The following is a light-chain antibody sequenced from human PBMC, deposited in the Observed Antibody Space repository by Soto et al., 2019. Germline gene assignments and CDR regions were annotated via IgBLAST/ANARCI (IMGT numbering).Light chain of an antibody. CDR3: QQYDSSPRT. CDR1: QSLSSRN. V-gene: IGKV3-20*01. J-gene: IGKJ1*01. CDR2: GVS. Sequence: ELVLTQSPGTLSLSPAERATLSCRASQSLSSRNLAWYQQKPGQAPRPLIYGVSSRATGIPDRFSGSGSGTDFTLTISRLEPEDFAVYYCQQYDSSPRTFGQGTKVDIK.